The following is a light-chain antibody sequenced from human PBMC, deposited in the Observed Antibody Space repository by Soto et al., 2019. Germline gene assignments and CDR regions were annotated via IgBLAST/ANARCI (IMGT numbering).Light chain of an antibody. CDR1: QSISSL. V-gene: IGKV1-5*03. CDR2: KAS. J-gene: IGKJ5*01. CDR3: QQYNSYPLT. Sequence: DLQMTQSPSTLSASVGDRVTITCRASQSISSLLAWYQQKPGRAPTLLIYKASTLKSGVPSRFSGSGSGTEFTLTISSLQPDDFATYYCQQYNSYPLTFGQGTRLEIK.